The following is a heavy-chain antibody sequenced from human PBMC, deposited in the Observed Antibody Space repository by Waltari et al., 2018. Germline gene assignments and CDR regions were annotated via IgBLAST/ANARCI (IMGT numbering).Heavy chain of an antibody. CDR2: VDPEDGET. CDR3: ARGEGNFDYFDY. J-gene: IGHJ4*02. CDR1: GYTFTDYY. V-gene: IGHV1-69-2*01. D-gene: IGHD4-4*01. Sequence: EVQLVQSGAEVKKPGATVKISCKASGYTFTDYYMHWVQQAPGKGLEWMGRVDPEDGETIYAEKFQGRVTISVDTSKNQFSLKLSSVTAADTAVYYCARGEGNFDYFDYWGQGTLVTVSS.